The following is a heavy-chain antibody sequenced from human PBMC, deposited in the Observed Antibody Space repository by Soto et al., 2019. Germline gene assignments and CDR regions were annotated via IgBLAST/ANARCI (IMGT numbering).Heavy chain of an antibody. Sequence: RXGSLRLSSEASGFNFSTYNMHWVRQAPGQGLEWVAVISYDGSKKYYAESVKGRFSISRDNSKNTLYLQMNSPRAEDTAVYYCAKEGTVKTAVDYYYSDMDVCGQGTTVTVSS. V-gene: IGHV3-30*18. CDR3: AKEGTVKTAVDYYYSDMDV. CDR1: GFNFSTYN. J-gene: IGHJ6*02. D-gene: IGHD4-17*01. CDR2: ISYDGSKK.